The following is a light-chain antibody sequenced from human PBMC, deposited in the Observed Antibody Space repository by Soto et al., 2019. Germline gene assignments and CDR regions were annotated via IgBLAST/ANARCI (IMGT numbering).Light chain of an antibody. CDR1: QSLLHITGETF. Sequence: VMTQTPLSLSVAPGQPASISCKSSQSLLHITGETFLFWYLQKPGQSPQLLIYEVSTRVSGVPDRFSGSGSGTDLTLEISRVETDDVGIYYCMQSTQLPPTFGQGTRLEI. V-gene: IGKV2D-29*02. CDR3: MQSTQLPPT. CDR2: EVS. J-gene: IGKJ5*01.